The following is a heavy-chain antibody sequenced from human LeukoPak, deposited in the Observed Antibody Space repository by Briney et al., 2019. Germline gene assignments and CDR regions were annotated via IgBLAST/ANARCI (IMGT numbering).Heavy chain of an antibody. Sequence: GSLRLSCAASGFTFTSYAMSWVRQPPGKGLEWIGSIYYSGSTYYNPSLKSRVTISVDTSKNQFSLKLSSVTAADTAVYYCARGFLYSGSYGVFDYWGQGTLVTVSS. D-gene: IGHD1-26*01. CDR2: IYYSGST. CDR3: ARGFLYSGSYGVFDY. CDR1: GFTFTSYA. V-gene: IGHV4-39*07. J-gene: IGHJ4*02.